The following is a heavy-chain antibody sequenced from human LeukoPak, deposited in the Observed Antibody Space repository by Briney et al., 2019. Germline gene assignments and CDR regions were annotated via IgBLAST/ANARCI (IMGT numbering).Heavy chain of an antibody. D-gene: IGHD6-13*01. J-gene: IGHJ4*02. CDR1: GFDFGSYV. CDR2: ISGSGSTT. Sequence: GGSLRLSCVVSGFDFGSYVMTWVRQAPGKGLEWVSTISGSGSTTYFADSVKGRFTISRDNSMNTLYLQMSSLRAEDTAVYYCARNPGRAAAATLTYWGQGILVTVSS. CDR3: ARNPGRAAAATLTY. V-gene: IGHV3-23*01.